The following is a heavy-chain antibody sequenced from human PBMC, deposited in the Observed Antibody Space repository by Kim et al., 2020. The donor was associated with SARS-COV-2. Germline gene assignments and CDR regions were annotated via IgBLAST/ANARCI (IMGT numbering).Heavy chain of an antibody. CDR2: ISSSGSTI. J-gene: IGHJ4*02. CDR1: GFTFSSYE. D-gene: IGHD3-16*01. CDR3: ARGRITFGGEFYFDY. Sequence: GGSLRLSCAASGFTFSSYEMNWVRQAPGKGLEWVSYISSSGSTIYYADSVKGRFTISRDNAKNSLYLQMNSLRAEDTAVYYCARGRITFGGEFYFDYWGQGTLVTVSS. V-gene: IGHV3-48*03.